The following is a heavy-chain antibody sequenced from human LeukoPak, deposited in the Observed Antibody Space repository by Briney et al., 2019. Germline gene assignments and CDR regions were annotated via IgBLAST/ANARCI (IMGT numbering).Heavy chain of an antibody. J-gene: IGHJ4*02. V-gene: IGHV4-59*01. CDR1: GGSISSYY. D-gene: IGHD4-17*01. Sequence: PSETLSLTCTVSGGSISSYYWSWIRQPPGKGLEWIGYIYYSGSTNYNPSLKSRGTISVDTSKNQFSLKLSSVTAADTAVYYCARAGYGDYYFDYWGQGTLVTVSS. CDR2: IYYSGST. CDR3: ARAGYGDYYFDY.